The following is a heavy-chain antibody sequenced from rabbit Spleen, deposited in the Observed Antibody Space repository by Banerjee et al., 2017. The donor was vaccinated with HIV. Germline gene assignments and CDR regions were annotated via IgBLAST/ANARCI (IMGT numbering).Heavy chain of an antibody. J-gene: IGHJ3*01. CDR2: IYPGSSGST. D-gene: IGHD6-1*01. CDR3: ARVGGVGVYGYATL. Sequence: QEQLVESGGGLVKPEGSLTLTCTASGIDFSSGYWMCWVRQAPGKGLECGACIYPGSSGSTYYANWAKDRLTISKASSTTVTLQMTGLAVADTATYFCARVGGVGVYGYATLWGQGTLVTVS. CDR1: GIDFSSGYW. V-gene: IGHV1S45*01.